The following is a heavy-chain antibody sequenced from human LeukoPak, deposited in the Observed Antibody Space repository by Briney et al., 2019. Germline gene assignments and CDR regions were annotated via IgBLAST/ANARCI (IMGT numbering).Heavy chain of an antibody. CDR2: ISYDGSNE. CDR3: TRAPSGYYPYFDY. Sequence: GGSLRLSCAASGFTFRSYGMHWVRQAPGKGLEWVAVISYDGSNEYYVDSVKGRFTISRDNSKNTLYLQTDSLRAEDTAVYYCTRAPSGYYPYFDYWGQGTLVTVSS. V-gene: IGHV3-30*03. CDR1: GFTFRSYG. D-gene: IGHD3-22*01. J-gene: IGHJ4*02.